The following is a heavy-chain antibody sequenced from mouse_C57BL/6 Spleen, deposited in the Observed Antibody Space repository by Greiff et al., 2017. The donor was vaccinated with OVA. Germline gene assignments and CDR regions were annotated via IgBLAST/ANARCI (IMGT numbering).Heavy chain of an antibody. CDR2: IYPRSGNT. CDR1: GYTFTSYG. D-gene: IGHD3-2*02. V-gene: IGHV1-81*01. J-gene: IGHJ3*01. CDR3: ARSPETAQATPFAY. Sequence: VQLVESGAELARPGASVKLSCKASGYTFTSYGISWVKQRTGQGLEWIGEIYPRSGNTYYNEKFKGKATLTADKSSSTAYMELRSLTSEDSAVYFCARSPETAQATPFAYWGQGTLVTVSA.